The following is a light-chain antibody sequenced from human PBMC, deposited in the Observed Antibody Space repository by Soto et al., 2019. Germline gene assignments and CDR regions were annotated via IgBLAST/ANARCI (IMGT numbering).Light chain of an antibody. V-gene: IGKV1-5*01. CDR3: QQYNSFST. CDR2: DAS. CDR1: QSLKSW. Sequence: DLQMTQSPSTLAASVGDRVTITCRASQSLKSWLVWYQQKPGKAPKLLIYDASSLKSGVPSRFSGSGSGTEFTLTISSLQPDDFATYYCQQYNSFSTFGQGTRLEIK. J-gene: IGKJ5*01.